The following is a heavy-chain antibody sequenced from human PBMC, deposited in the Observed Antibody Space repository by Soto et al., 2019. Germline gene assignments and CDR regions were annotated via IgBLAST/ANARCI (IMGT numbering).Heavy chain of an antibody. J-gene: IGHJ4*02. Sequence: QVQLQESGPGLVKPSQTLSLTCTVSGGSISSGDYYWSWIRQPPGKGLEWIGYIYYSGSTYYNPALKSRVTISVDTSKNQFSLKLSSVTAADTAVYYCARNDYGDQKPPFPDYWGQGTLVTVSS. D-gene: IGHD4-17*01. CDR3: ARNDYGDQKPPFPDY. CDR2: IYYSGST. V-gene: IGHV4-30-4*01. CDR1: GGSISSGDYY.